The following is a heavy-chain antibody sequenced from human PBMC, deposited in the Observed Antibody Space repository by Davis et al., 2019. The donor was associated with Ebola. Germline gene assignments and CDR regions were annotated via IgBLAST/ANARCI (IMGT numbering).Heavy chain of an antibody. D-gene: IGHD2-15*01. V-gene: IGHV4-4*02. J-gene: IGHJ6*02. CDR2: IYHSGST. CDR1: GGSISSSNW. Sequence: SETLSLTCAVSGGSISSSNWWSWVRQPPGKGLEWIGEIYHSGSTNYNPSLKSRVTISVDTSKNQFSLKLSSVTAADTAVYYCARGRGCSGGSCYYYYGMDVWGQGTTVTVSS. CDR3: ARGRGCSGGSCYYYYGMDV.